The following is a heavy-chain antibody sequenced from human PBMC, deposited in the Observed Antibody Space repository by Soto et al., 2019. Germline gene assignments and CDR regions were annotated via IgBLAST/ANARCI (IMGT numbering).Heavy chain of an antibody. CDR1: GFTFSSYA. J-gene: IGHJ4*02. CDR2: ISGSGGST. CDR3: AKSSFSSTCGVRPHYLDF. Sequence: EVQLLESGGGLVQPGGSLRLSCAASGFTFSSYAMRWVRQAPGKGLEWVSAISGSGGSTYYADSVKGRFTISRDNSKYTLDLQMNSLGAEDPAVFYWAKSSFSSTCGVRPHYLDFWGQGTLVTVPS. V-gene: IGHV3-23*01. D-gene: IGHD6-6*01.